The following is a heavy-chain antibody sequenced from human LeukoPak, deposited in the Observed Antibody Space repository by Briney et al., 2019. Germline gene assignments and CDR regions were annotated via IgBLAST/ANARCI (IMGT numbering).Heavy chain of an antibody. CDR2: IWYDGSNI. CDR3: AKEGDRGEALYYYYMDV. V-gene: IGHV3-33*06. Sequence: GRSLRLSCAASGFMFSDYGMHWVRQAPGKGLEWVAAIWYDGSNIFYADSVKGRFTIYRDNSKNALYQQMNSLRAEDTADYYCAKEGDRGEALYYYYMDVWGNGTTVTVSS. CDR1: GFMFSDYG. D-gene: IGHD3-10*01. J-gene: IGHJ6*03.